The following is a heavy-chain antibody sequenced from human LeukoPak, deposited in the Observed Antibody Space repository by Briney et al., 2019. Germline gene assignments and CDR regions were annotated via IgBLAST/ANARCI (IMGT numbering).Heavy chain of an antibody. CDR3: ASAPKGIRRGDLDY. D-gene: IGHD3-16*01. J-gene: IGHJ4*02. CDR1: GYPFASSA. V-gene: IGHV1-3*01. Sequence: ASVKVSCKASGYPFASSALHWVRQAPGQRLEWMGWINADNGHTKYSQKFQGRITITRDTSASTGYMEVSSLRSEDTAVYYCASAPKGIRRGDLDYWGQGTLVTVSS. CDR2: INADNGHT.